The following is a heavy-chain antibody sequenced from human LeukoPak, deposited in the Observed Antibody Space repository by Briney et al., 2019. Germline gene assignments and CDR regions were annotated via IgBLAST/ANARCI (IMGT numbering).Heavy chain of an antibody. Sequence: PSQTQSLSCTVSGRSLSSGSYYWSWIRPPAGKGLEWIGRIYSSGNTNYNPSHKSQVTVSVDTSKNHFSLKLSSVTAADTAGYYCARDGGVDLYSSNSELDYWGQGTLVTVSS. CDR2: IYSSGNT. CDR1: GRSLSSGSYY. J-gene: IGHJ4*02. V-gene: IGHV4-61*02. D-gene: IGHD6-13*01. CDR3: ARDGGVDLYSSNSELDY.